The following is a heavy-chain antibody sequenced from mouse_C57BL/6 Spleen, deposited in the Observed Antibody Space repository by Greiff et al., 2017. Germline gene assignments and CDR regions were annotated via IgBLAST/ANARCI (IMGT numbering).Heavy chain of an antibody. CDR3: ARSGGSSYFDY. J-gene: IGHJ2*01. CDR2: IYPGSGNT. D-gene: IGHD1-1*01. CDR1: GYSFTSYY. Sequence: VQLVESGPELVKPGASVKISCKASGYSFTSYYIHWVKQRPGQGLEWIGWIYPGSGNTKYNEKFKGKATLTADTSSSTAYMQLSSLTSEDSALYYCARSGGSSYFDYWGQGTTLTVSS. V-gene: IGHV1-66*01.